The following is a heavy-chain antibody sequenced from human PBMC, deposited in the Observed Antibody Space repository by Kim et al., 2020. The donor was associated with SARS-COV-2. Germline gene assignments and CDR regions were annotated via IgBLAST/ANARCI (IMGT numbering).Heavy chain of an antibody. CDR2: INAGNGNT. J-gene: IGHJ4*02. CDR3: AREEWTYDSSGYYPRFDY. Sequence: ASVKVSCKASGYTFTSYAMHWVRQAPGQRLEWMGWINAGNGNTKYSQKFQGRVTITRDTSASTAYMVLCSLRSEDTAVYYCAREEWTYDSSGYYPRFDYWDLGALVAVSS. V-gene: IGHV1-3*01. D-gene: IGHD3-22*01. CDR1: GYTFTSYA.